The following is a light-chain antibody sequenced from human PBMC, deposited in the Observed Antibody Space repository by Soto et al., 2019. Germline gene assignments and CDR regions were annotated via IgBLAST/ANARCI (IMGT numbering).Light chain of an antibody. CDR2: GAS. Sequence: IVLTQSPATLSLSPGKRATLSCRASQSVSSSYLAWYQQKPGQAPRLLIYGASSRATGIPDGFSSSGSGTDFTLTISRLEPEDFAVYYCQQYGSSRTFGQGTKVDIK. CDR1: QSVSSSY. CDR3: QQYGSSRT. J-gene: IGKJ1*01. V-gene: IGKV3-20*01.